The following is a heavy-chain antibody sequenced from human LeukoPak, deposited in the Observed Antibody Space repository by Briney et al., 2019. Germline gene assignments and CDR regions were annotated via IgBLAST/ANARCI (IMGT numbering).Heavy chain of an antibody. V-gene: IGHV3-30*04. CDR2: ISYDGSNK. Sequence: GGSLRLSCAASGFTFSSYAMHWVRQAPGKGLEWVAVISYDGSNKYYADSVKGRFTISRDNSKNTLYLQMNSLRAEDTAVYYCARATVEMATTDLDYWGQGTLVTVSS. CDR3: ARATVEMATTDLDY. D-gene: IGHD5-24*01. J-gene: IGHJ4*02. CDR1: GFTFSSYA.